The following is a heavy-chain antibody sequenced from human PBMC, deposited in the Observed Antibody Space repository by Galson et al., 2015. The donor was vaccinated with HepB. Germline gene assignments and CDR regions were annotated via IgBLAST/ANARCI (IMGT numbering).Heavy chain of an antibody. J-gene: IGHJ6*03. D-gene: IGHD3-3*01. V-gene: IGHV7-4-1*02. CDR3: ARSPLRFLDWLPYYDYYYMDV. CDR1: FTDYV. CDR2: MNTNTGKP. Sequence: FTDYVVNWVRQAPGQGLEWMGWMNTNTGKPTYAPGFAGRFVFSLDTSVTTAYLQISSLETDDTAVYYCARSPLRFLDWLPYYDYYYMDVWGEGTTVTVSS.